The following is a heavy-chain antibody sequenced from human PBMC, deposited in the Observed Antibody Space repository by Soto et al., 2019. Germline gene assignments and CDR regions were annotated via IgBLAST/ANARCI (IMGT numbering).Heavy chain of an antibody. V-gene: IGHV1-18*01. CDR3: ARDFRLGYCSGGSCPKGNWFDP. CDR2: ISAYNGNT. CDR1: GYTFTSYG. J-gene: IGHJ5*02. Sequence: ASVKVSCKASGYTFTSYGISWVRQAPGQGLEWMGWISAYNGNTNYAQKLQGRVTMTTDTSTSTAYMELRSLRSDDTAVYYCARDFRLGYCSGGSCPKGNWFDPWGQGTLVTVSS. D-gene: IGHD2-15*01.